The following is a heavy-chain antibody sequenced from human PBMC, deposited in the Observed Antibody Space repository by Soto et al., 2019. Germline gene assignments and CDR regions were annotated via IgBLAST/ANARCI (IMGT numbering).Heavy chain of an antibody. CDR3: ATPSGAGGAVSGAGVFDF. V-gene: IGHV3-23*01. Sequence: GGSLRLSCVVSGFTFSTYAMSWVRQAPGKGLEWVSAIVGSGAGTYYADSVKGRFTISRDNSKNTLYLQMNSLRAEDTAVYYCATPSGAGGAVSGAGVFDFWRKGSMGTIGS. CDR1: GFTFSTYA. D-gene: IGHD6-19*01. CDR2: IVGSGAGT. J-gene: IGHJ4*02.